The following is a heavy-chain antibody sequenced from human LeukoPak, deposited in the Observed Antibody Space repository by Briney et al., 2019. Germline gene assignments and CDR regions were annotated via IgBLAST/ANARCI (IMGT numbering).Heavy chain of an antibody. CDR3: ARGRDCSSTSCYFGHPNNRFDP. D-gene: IGHD2-2*01. Sequence: SETLSLTCAVYGGSFSGYYWSWIRQPPGKGLEWIGEINHSGSTNYNPSLKSRVTISLDTSKNQFSLKLSSVTAADTAVYYCARGRDCSSTSCYFGHPNNRFDPWGQGTLVTVSS. CDR1: GGSFSGYY. CDR2: INHSGST. J-gene: IGHJ5*02. V-gene: IGHV4-34*01.